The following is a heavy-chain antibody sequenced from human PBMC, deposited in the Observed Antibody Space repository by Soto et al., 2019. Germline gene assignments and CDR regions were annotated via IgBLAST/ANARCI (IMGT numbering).Heavy chain of an antibody. CDR1: GGTFGNYA. J-gene: IGHJ4*02. V-gene: IGHV3-30-3*01. CDR3: ARAPTTVTTVYYFDY. CDR2: ISYDGSNK. Sequence: VRSLRLSWAAAGGTFGNYAMHWVLQAPGKGLEWVAVISYDGSNKYYADSVKGRFTISRDNSKNTLYLQMNSLRAEDTAVYYCARAPTTVTTVYYFDYWGQGTLVTVSS. D-gene: IGHD4-17*01.